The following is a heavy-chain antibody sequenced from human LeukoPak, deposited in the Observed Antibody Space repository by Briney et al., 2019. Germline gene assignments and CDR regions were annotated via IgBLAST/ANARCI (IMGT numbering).Heavy chain of an antibody. CDR2: IKHDGREK. CDR1: GFIFTNYF. Sequence: GGSLRLSCAASGFIFTNYFMSWVRQAPGKGLEWVASIKHDGREKYYVDSVRGRFTISRDNTMNSLYLQMSSLRAEDTAVYYCATDRGWRTSGYYLYYFEYWGQGTLVTYSS. D-gene: IGHD3-3*01. J-gene: IGHJ4*02. CDR3: ATDRGWRTSGYYLYYFEY. V-gene: IGHV3-7*01.